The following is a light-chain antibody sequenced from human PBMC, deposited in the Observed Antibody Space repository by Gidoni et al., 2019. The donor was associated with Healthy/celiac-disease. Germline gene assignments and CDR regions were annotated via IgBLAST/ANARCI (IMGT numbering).Light chain of an antibody. CDR2: DAS. Sequence: AIQFTHSPSSLSASVGDRVTITCRASQGISSALAWYQQKPGKAPKLLIYDASSLESGVPSRFSGSGSGTDFTLTISSLQPEDFATYYGQQFNSYPLTFGQGTRLEIK. CDR3: QQFNSYPLT. CDR1: QGISSA. J-gene: IGKJ5*01. V-gene: IGKV1-13*02.